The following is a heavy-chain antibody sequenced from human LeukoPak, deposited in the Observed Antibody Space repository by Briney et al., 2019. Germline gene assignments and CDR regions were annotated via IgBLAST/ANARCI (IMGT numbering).Heavy chain of an antibody. CDR2: IYTSGST. V-gene: IGHV4-4*07. CDR1: GGSISSYY. Sequence: SETLSLTCTVSGGSISSYYWSWIRQPAGKGLEWIGRIYTSGSTNYNPSLKSRVTISIDTSKNQFSLKLSSVTAADTAVYYCARQGAYSGYQAFDYWGQGTLVSVSS. CDR3: ARQGAYSGYQAFDY. J-gene: IGHJ4*02. D-gene: IGHD5-12*01.